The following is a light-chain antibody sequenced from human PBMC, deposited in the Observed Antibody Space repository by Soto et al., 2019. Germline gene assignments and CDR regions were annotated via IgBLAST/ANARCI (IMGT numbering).Light chain of an antibody. V-gene: IGLV2-14*01. J-gene: IGLJ1*01. Sequence: QSALTQPASVSGSPGQSIAISCIGSSSDVGGYNYVSWHQQHPGKAPKVVIYDVSNRPSGVSDRFSGSKSGNTASLTISGLQAEDEADYYCSSYTSSSTYVSGTGTKLTVL. CDR3: SSYTSSSTYV. CDR1: SSDVGGYNY. CDR2: DVS.